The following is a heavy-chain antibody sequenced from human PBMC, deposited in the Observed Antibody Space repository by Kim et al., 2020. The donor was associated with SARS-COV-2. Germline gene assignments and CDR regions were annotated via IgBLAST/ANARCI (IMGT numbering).Heavy chain of an antibody. V-gene: IGHV3-23*01. CDR2: ISGSGGNR. Sequence: GGSLRLSCAASGFTFSSYAMTWVRQAPGKGLEWVSEISGSGGNRDYADSVKGRFTFSTDNSKNTLYLQMNSLSAEDTAVYYCAKARGGTSGSLDHWGQGT. J-gene: IGHJ4*02. CDR3: AKARGGTSGSLDH. D-gene: IGHD3-10*01. CDR1: GFTFSSYA.